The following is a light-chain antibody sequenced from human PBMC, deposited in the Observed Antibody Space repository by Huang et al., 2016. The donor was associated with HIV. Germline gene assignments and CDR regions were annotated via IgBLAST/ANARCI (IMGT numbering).Light chain of an antibody. CDR1: EGIGNY. J-gene: IGKJ1*01. V-gene: IGKV1-9*01. CDR3: QQLSTYPRT. CDR2: GAS. Sequence: IPLTQSPSSLSASVGDRVTITCRASEGIGNYLAWYQQKPGKAPKLLGYGASTLQNGVPSRCSGTGSGTHFTLTISSLQPEDFATYYCQQLSTYPRTFGQGTKVEIK.